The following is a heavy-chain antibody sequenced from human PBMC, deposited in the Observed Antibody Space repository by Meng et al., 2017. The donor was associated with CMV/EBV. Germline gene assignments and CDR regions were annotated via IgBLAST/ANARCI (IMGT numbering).Heavy chain of an antibody. CDR3: ARVDIVVVGGYGMDV. V-gene: IGHV4-59*01. CDR2: NYYSGST. CDR1: GGSISSYY. Sequence: SETLSLTCTVSGGSISSYYWSWIRQPPGKGLEWIGYNYYSGSTNYNPSLKSRVTISVDTSKNQFSLKLSSVTAADTAVYYCARVDIVVVGGYGMDVWGQGTTVTVSS. D-gene: IGHD2-2*01. J-gene: IGHJ6*02.